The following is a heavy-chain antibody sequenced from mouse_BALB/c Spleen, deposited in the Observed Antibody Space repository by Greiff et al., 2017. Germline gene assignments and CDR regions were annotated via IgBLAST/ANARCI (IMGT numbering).Heavy chain of an antibody. CDR1: GYTFTSYY. V-gene: IGHV1S56*01. J-gene: IGHJ3*01. Sequence: VQLQQSGPELVKPGASVKMSFKASGYTFTSYYIHWVKQRPGQGLEWIGWIYPGDGSTKYNEKFKGKTTLTADKSSSTAYMLLSSLTSEDSAIYFCARGDRYPAWFAYWGQGTLVTVSA. D-gene: IGHD2-14*01. CDR2: IYPGDGST. CDR3: ARGDRYPAWFAY.